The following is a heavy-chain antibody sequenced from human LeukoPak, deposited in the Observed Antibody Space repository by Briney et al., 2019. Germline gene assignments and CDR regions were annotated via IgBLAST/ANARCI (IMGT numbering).Heavy chain of an antibody. CDR1: GYSFTSYW. J-gene: IGHJ5*02. Sequence: GESLKISCKGSGYSFTSYWIGWVRQMPGKGLEWMGIIYPGDSDTRYSPSFQGQVTISADKSISTAYLQWSSLKASGTAMYYCARGVNTAILTDWFDPWGQGTLVTVSS. CDR2: IYPGDSDT. D-gene: IGHD5-18*01. V-gene: IGHV5-51*01. CDR3: ARGVNTAILTDWFDP.